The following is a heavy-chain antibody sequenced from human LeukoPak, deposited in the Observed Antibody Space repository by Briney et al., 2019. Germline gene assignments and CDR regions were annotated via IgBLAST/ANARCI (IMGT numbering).Heavy chain of an antibody. D-gene: IGHD5-18*01. J-gene: IGHJ6*03. Sequence: GASVKVSCKASGYTFTSYDINWVRQATGQGLEWMGWMNPNSGNTGYAQKFQGRVIMTRNTSISTAYMELSSLRSEDTAVYYCARGLGTAMVTNYYYYMDVWGKGTTVTVSS. CDR2: MNPNSGNT. CDR3: ARGLGTAMVTNYYYYMDV. V-gene: IGHV1-8*01. CDR1: GYTFTSYD.